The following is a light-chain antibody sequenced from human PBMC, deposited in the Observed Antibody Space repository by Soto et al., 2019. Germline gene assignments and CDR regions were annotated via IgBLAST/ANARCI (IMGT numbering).Light chain of an antibody. Sequence: EIVMTQSPAILSVSPGERVTLSCRASQSVSSNLAWFQQKPGQAPRLLIYGASTRATGIPARFSGSGSGTECTLTISRLQSEDFAVYYCQQYDDWPPYTFGQGTKLEIK. J-gene: IGKJ2*01. CDR2: GAS. CDR1: QSVSSN. CDR3: QQYDDWPPYT. V-gene: IGKV3-15*01.